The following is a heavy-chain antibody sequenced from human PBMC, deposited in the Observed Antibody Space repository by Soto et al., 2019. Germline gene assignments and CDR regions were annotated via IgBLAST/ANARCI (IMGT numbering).Heavy chain of an antibody. J-gene: IGHJ6*02. CDR1: GGSINIGDYY. CDR2: IYYSGST. CDR3: ASDFRQITIFGVSYGMDV. V-gene: IGHV4-30-4*01. Sequence: SETLSLSCTVSGGSINIGDYYWTCLRQPPGKGLEWIGYIYYSGSTYYNPSLESRVTISVDTSKNQFSLKLSSVTAADTAVYYCASDFRQITIFGVSYGMDVWDQGTTVTVSS. D-gene: IGHD3-3*01.